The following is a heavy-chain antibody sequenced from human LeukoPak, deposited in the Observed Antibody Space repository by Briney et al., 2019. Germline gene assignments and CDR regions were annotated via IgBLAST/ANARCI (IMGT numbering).Heavy chain of an antibody. D-gene: IGHD5-18*01. J-gene: IGHJ6*03. CDR1: GGTFSSYA. V-gene: IGHV1-69*06. CDR2: IIPIFGTA. Sequence: AVTVSCKASGGTFSSYANSLVRQAPGQGLEWMGGIIPIFGTANYAQKFQGRVTMTEDTSTDTAYMELSSLRSEDTAVYYCATVRGLPNYYYYFYLDVWGKGTTVTISS. CDR3: ATVRGLPNYYYYFYLDV.